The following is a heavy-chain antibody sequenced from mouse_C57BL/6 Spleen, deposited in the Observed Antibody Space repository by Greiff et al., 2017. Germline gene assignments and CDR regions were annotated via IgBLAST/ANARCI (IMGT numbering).Heavy chain of an antibody. CDR2: INPNNGGT. Sequence: EVQLQQSGPELVKPGASVKIPCKASGYTFTDYNMDWVKQSHGKSLEWIGDINPNNGGTIYNQKFKGKATLTVDKSSSTSYMELRSLTSEDTAVYYCARRDYDPYYYAMDYWGQGTSVTVSS. V-gene: IGHV1-18*01. J-gene: IGHJ4*01. CDR3: ARRDYDPYYYAMDY. CDR1: GYTFTDYN. D-gene: IGHD2-4*01.